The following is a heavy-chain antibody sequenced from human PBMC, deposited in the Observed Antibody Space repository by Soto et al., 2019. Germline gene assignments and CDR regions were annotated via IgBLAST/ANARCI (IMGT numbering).Heavy chain of an antibody. D-gene: IGHD3-22*01. CDR3: AKLPSSGFYYFDY. J-gene: IGHJ4*02. Sequence: PGGSLRLSCAASGFTFSSYSMNWVRQAPGKGLEWVSGIVGSGASTNYADSVKGRFTISRDNSKNTLYLQMNGLRAEDTATYYCAKLPSSGFYYFDYWGQGTPVTVSS. CDR2: IVGSGAST. V-gene: IGHV3-23*01. CDR1: GFTFSSYS.